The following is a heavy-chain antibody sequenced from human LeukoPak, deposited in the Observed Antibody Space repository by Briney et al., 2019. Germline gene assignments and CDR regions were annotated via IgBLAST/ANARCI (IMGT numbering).Heavy chain of an antibody. J-gene: IGHJ4*02. CDR1: GFTFNKYY. CDR2: TNIDGRYT. V-gene: IGHV3-74*01. D-gene: IGHD3-3*01. CDR3: ARGHDFWSGYPDY. Sequence: GGSLRLSCAASGFTFNKYYMHWVRQAPGKGLVWVSRTNIDGRYTSYADSVKGRFTMSRDNAKNTLYLQMNSLRAEDTAVYYCARGHDFWSGYPDYWGQGTLVTVSS.